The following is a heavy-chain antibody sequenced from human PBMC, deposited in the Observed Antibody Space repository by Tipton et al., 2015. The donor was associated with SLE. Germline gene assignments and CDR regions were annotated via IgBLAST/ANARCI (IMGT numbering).Heavy chain of an antibody. CDR1: GGSISGYY. CDR2: INHTGGT. J-gene: IGHJ3*01. V-gene: IGHV4-34*01. D-gene: IGHD1-26*01. Sequence: TLSLTCTVSGGSISGYYWSWIRQTPGEGLEWIGEINHTGGTNYNPSLESRVTMSVDTSKNQFSLKLSSVTAADTAMYYCVREGKYVVRFRELVAPDLWCQGTAITVSS. CDR3: VREGKYVVRFRELVAPDL.